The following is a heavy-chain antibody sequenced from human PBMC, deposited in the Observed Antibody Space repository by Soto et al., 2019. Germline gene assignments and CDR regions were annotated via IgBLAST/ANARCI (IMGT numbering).Heavy chain of an antibody. J-gene: IGHJ4*02. V-gene: IGHV4-39*01. CDR2: SSYKGGT. CDR1: ADSSSFSNDY. CDR3: LRHRIEVVWRGFDS. Sequence: PSETLSLTCTVSADSSSFSNDYWGWIRQPPGKGLQWIGSSSYKGGTFYNPSLKGRVAMSVDASKKLSSLQVTAVTAADTAVYYCLRHRIEVVWRGFDSWRQGSPVTVSS. D-gene: IGHD1-1*01.